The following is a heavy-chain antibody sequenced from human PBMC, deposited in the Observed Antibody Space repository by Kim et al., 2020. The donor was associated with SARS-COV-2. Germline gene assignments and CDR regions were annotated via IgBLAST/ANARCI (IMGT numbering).Heavy chain of an antibody. D-gene: IGHD1-26*01. V-gene: IGHV3-48*01. J-gene: IGHJ4*02. Sequence: SSRSTIYYTDSVKGRFTISRDNVKNSLYLQMNSLRAEDTAVYYCAGRLDYWGQGTLVTVSS. CDR3: AGRLDY. CDR2: SSRSTI.